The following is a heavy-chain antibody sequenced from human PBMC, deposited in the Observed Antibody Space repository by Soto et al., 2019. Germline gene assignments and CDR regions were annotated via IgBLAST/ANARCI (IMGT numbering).Heavy chain of an antibody. D-gene: IGHD1-1*01. CDR1: GFTFSSYS. V-gene: IGHV3-23*01. CDR2: ISESGGST. J-gene: IGHJ4*02. CDR3: AKDRGSGPEVDY. Sequence: GGSLRLSCAASGFTFSSYSMSWVRQAPGKGLEWVSAISESGGSTYYADSVKGRFTISRDNSKNTLYLQMNSLRAEDTAVYYCAKDRGSGPEVDYWGQGTLVTVSS.